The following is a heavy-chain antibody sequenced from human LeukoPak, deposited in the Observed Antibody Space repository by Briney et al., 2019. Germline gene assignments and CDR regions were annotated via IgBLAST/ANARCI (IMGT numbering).Heavy chain of an antibody. CDR2: INHSGST. CDR1: GGSFSGYY. V-gene: IGHV4-34*01. CDR3: ARVYYDFWSGYSPPFDY. Sequence: SETLSLTCTVSGGSFSGYYWSWIRQPPGKGLEWIGEINHSGSTNYNPSLKSRVTISVDTSKNQFSLKLSSVTAADTAVYYCARVYYDFWSGYSPPFDYWGQGTLVTVSS. D-gene: IGHD3-3*01. J-gene: IGHJ4*02.